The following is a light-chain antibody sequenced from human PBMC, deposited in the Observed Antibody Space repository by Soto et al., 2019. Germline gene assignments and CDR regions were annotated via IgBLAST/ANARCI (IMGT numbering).Light chain of an antibody. CDR2: GAS. J-gene: IGKJ1*01. Sequence: EIVLTQSPSTLSLSPRERATLSCRASQSVANAYLAWYQHKVGQSPRLLIYGASNRAPGIPDRFSGSGSGTDFTLTISRLEPEDFAVYYCQQYAASPRTFGQGTQVEVK. CDR1: QSVANAY. CDR3: QQYAASPRT. V-gene: IGKV3-20*01.